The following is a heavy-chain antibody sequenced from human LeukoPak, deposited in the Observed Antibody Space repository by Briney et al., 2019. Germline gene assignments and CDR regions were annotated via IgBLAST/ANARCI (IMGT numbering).Heavy chain of an antibody. Sequence: PGGSLRLSCAASGFTVSSNYMSWVRQAPGKGLEWVSVIYSGGSTYYADSVKGRFTISRDNSKNTLYLQMNSLRAEDTAVYYCASEESSFTYYYYGMDVWGQGTTVTVSS. CDR2: IYSGGST. J-gene: IGHJ6*02. V-gene: IGHV3-66*01. CDR1: GFTVSSNY. D-gene: IGHD6-13*01. CDR3: ASEESSFTYYYYGMDV.